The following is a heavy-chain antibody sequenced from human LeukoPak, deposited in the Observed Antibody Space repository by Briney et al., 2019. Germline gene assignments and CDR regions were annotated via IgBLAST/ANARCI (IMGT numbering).Heavy chain of an antibody. Sequence: GGSLRLSCAASGFTFSSYGMHWVRQAPGKGLEWVAVISYDGSNKYYADSVKGRFTISRDNSKNTLYLQMNSLRAEDTAVYYCAKDGIPGTAMAKGGFDYWGQGTLVTVSS. J-gene: IGHJ4*02. V-gene: IGHV3-30*18. D-gene: IGHD5-18*01. CDR1: GFTFSSYG. CDR3: AKDGIPGTAMAKGGFDY. CDR2: ISYDGSNK.